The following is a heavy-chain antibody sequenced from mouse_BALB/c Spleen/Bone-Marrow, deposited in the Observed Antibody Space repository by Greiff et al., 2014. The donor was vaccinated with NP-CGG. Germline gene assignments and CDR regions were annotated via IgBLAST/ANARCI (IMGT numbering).Heavy chain of an antibody. CDR3: TTLARNNFDY. V-gene: IGHV1-5*01. D-gene: IGHD3-1*01. CDR2: IHPGNSDT. CDR1: GYTFSNYW. Sequence: VQLLQSGTVLARPGAAVKMSCKASGYTFSNYWMHWIKQRPGQGLEWIGTIHPGNSDTTYNQKFKGKAKLTAVTSTSTAYMELSSLTNEDSAVYYCTTLARNNFDYWGQGTTLTVSS. J-gene: IGHJ2*01.